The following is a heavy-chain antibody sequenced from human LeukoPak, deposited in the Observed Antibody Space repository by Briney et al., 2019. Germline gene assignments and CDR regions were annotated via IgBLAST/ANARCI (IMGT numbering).Heavy chain of an antibody. Sequence: ASVKVSCKASGYTFTGYYMHWVRQAPGQGLEWMGWINPNSGGTNYAQKLQGRVTMTTDTSTSTAYMELRSLRSDDTAVYYCARPFSSGYSIHFDYWGQGTLVTVSS. CDR1: GYTFTGYY. V-gene: IGHV1-2*02. J-gene: IGHJ4*02. CDR2: INPNSGGT. D-gene: IGHD3-22*01. CDR3: ARPFSSGYSIHFDY.